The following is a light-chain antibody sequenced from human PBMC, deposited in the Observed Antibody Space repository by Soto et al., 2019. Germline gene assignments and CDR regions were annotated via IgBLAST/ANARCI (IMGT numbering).Light chain of an antibody. J-gene: IGKJ4*01. CDR2: GAS. Sequence: EIVMTQSPATLSVSPGEGATLSCKASQSVSSKVAWYQQKPGQAPRLLIYGASIRATAIPGRFSGSGSGTDFPLTISSLQSEDLAVYCCQQYDSWPLTFGGGTKVEIK. V-gene: IGKV3-15*01. CDR1: QSVSSK. CDR3: QQYDSWPLT.